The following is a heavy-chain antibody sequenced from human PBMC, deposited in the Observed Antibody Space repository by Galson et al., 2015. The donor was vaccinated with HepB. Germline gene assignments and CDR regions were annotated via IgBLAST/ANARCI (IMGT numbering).Heavy chain of an antibody. CDR3: AREREAGYCTGGVCPSFAY. V-gene: IGHV7-4-1*02. Sequence: SVKVSCKASGYTFNSYGINWVREAPGQGLEWMGWINTNTGKPTYAQAFTGRFVFSVDKSVRTAYLEISSLKTEDTAVYYCAREREAGYCTGGVCPSFAYWGQGALVTVSS. CDR2: INTNTGKP. CDR1: GYTFNSYG. J-gene: IGHJ4*02. D-gene: IGHD2-8*02.